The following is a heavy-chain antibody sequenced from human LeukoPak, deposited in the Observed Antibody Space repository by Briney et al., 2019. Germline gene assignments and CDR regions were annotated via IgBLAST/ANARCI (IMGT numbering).Heavy chain of an antibody. Sequence: SETLSLTCTVSGDSITTTTDDWGWIRQPPGKGLEWIGSVYYSGSTYYSPSLKSRVTISVDTSKSHFSLKLSSVTAADTAVYYCARHRTTLIRVDRERTYVTYWGQGTLVTVSS. D-gene: IGHD3-10*01. CDR1: GDSITTTTDD. CDR3: ARHRTTLIRVDRERTYVTY. CDR2: VYYSGST. V-gene: IGHV4-39*01. J-gene: IGHJ4*02.